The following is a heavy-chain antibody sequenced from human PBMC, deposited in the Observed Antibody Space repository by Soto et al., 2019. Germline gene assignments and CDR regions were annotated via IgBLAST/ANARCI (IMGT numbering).Heavy chain of an antibody. D-gene: IGHD1-26*01. J-gene: IGHJ4*02. V-gene: IGHV1-3*01. CDR3: ARDDSGFSGSNYIDYLTY. Sequence: ASVKGSFKVPGNTVPNYAIHWWRHAPGQRIEWMGGINGGNGNTYYSEDFQGRVTVTRDTSAGTVYMQLRSLTSEDTAVYYCARDDSGFSGSNYIDYLTYWGQGALVTISS. CDR1: GNTVPNYA. CDR2: INGGNGNT.